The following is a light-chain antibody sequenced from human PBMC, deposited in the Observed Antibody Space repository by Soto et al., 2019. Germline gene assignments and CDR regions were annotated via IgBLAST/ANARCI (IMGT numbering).Light chain of an antibody. CDR1: QSISSW. J-gene: IGKJ4*01. CDR3: QQYNSYPVT. V-gene: IGKV1-5*01. Sequence: DIQMTQSPSTLSASVGDRVTITCRASQSISSWLAWYQQRPGRAPEVLIYDASSLESGVPSRFSGSGSGTEFTLTISSLQPGDFATYYCQQYNSYPVTFGGGTKVDIK. CDR2: DAS.